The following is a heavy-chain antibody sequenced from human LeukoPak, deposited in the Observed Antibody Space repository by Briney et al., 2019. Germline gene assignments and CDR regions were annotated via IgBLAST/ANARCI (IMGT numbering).Heavy chain of an antibody. D-gene: IGHD3-3*01. CDR3: ATMSLPGFLRGREAFDT. CDR2: IIPIFGTA. CDR1: GCTFSNSA. V-gene: IGHV1-69*05. Sequence: SVTVTCSGSGCTFSNSAISWERHAHGQGLEWVGGIIPIFGTANYAQMFQGRVTITTDESTYIAYMELSSLRSKATGVSYCATMSLPGFLRGREAFDTCGQGTMVTVSS. J-gene: IGHJ3*02.